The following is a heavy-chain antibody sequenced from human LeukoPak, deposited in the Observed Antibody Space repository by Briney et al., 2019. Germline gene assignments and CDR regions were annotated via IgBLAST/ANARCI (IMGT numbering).Heavy chain of an antibody. V-gene: IGHV3-48*03. CDR2: ISTSGSTT. Sequence: TGGSQRLSCTASGFTFTSYEMNWVRQAPGKGLEWVSHISTSGSTTHYADSVRGRFTISRDNAKNSLFLQMNSLRAEDTAVYYCATDLEGLVDFEYWGQGTLVTVSS. D-gene: IGHD6-19*01. CDR3: ATDLEGLVDFEY. CDR1: GFTFTSYE. J-gene: IGHJ4*02.